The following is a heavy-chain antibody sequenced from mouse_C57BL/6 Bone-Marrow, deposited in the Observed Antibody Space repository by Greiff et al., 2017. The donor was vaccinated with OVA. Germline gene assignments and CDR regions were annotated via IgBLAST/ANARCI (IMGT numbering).Heavy chain of an antibody. CDR2: INPSTGGT. Sequence: VQLQQSGPELVKPGASVKISCKASGYSFTGYYMNWVKQSPEKSLEWIGEINPSTGGTTYNQKFKAKATLTVDKSSSTAYMQLKSLTSEDSAVYYCAREGGLLGDYYAMDYWGQGTSVTVSS. D-gene: IGHD2-3*01. CDR1: GYSFTGYY. CDR3: AREGGLLGDYYAMDY. V-gene: IGHV1-42*01. J-gene: IGHJ4*01.